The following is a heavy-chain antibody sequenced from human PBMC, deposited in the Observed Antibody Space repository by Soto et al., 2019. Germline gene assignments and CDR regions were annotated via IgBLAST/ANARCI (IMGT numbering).Heavy chain of an antibody. CDR3: ATGHCSSTSCYGYPFDY. CDR1: GYTFTTYG. V-gene: IGHV1-18*01. D-gene: IGHD2-2*01. Sequence: ASVKVSCKASGYTFTTYGISWVRQAPGQGLVWMGWISAYNGNTNYAQKVQDRVTMATDTSTSTGYMELRSLRSDDTAVYYCATGHCSSTSCYGYPFDYWGQGTLVTVSS. J-gene: IGHJ4*02. CDR2: ISAYNGNT.